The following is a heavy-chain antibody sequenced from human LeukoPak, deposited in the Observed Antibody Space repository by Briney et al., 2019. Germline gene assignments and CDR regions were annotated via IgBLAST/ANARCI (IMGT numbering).Heavy chain of an antibody. Sequence: PGGSLRLSCAITFKNYAVTWVRQAPGKGLEWVSSISGRGTETYYADSVQGRFTISKDTSGSTVFLQMNSLRADDTAVYYCAKALSEGHRPVYTYYYMAVWGQGTTVTVSS. V-gene: IGHV3-23*01. D-gene: IGHD5/OR15-5a*01. CDR1: TFKNYA. J-gene: IGHJ6*03. CDR3: AKALSEGHRPVYTYYYMAV. CDR2: ISGRGTET.